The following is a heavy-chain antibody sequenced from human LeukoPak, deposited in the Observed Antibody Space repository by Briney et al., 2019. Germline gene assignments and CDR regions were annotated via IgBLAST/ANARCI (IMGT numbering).Heavy chain of an antibody. V-gene: IGHV3-74*01. Sequence: GGSLRLSCEASGFTFSTYWIHWVRQAPGKGLLWASRISSDGESTSYGDSVKGRFTISRDNAKNTVYLQMSSLRAEDTAVYYCTREGVSDFWTGYLDVWGKGTTVTVSS. CDR3: TREGVSDFWTGYLDV. CDR2: ISSDGEST. CDR1: GFTFSTYW. D-gene: IGHD3/OR15-3a*01. J-gene: IGHJ6*04.